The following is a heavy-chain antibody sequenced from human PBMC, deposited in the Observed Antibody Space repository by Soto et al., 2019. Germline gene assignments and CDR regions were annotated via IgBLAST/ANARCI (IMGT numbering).Heavy chain of an antibody. CDR2: ISGSGGST. J-gene: IGHJ4*02. CDR3: AKDLKYDSSGYYLN. CDR1: GFTFSSYA. D-gene: IGHD3-22*01. V-gene: IGHV3-23*01. Sequence: GGSLRLSCAASGFTFSSYAMSWVRQAPGKGLEWVSAISGSGGSTYYADSVKGRFTISRDNSKNTLYLQMNSLRAEDTAVYYCAKDLKYDSSGYYLNWGQGTLVTVSS.